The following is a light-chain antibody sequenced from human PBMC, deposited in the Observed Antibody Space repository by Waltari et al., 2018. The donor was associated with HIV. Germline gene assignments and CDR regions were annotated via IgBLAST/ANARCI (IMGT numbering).Light chain of an antibody. Sequence: DIQMTQCPSTLSASVGDRVTIICRASQSISGWLAWYQQKPGKAPKLLIYKTSSLESGVPSRFSGSGSGTEFTLTISSLQPDDFATYHCQHYDSYSKTFGQGTKVEIE. V-gene: IGKV1-5*03. CDR2: KTS. CDR1: QSISGW. J-gene: IGKJ1*01. CDR3: QHYDSYSKT.